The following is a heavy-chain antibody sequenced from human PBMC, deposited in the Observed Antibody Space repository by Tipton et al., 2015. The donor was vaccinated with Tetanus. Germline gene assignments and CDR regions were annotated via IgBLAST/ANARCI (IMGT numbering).Heavy chain of an antibody. J-gene: IGHJ4*02. V-gene: IGHV3-33*01. D-gene: IGHD2-15*01. CDR2: SWYDGTDK. CDR3: AREADCNGGSCFSGDFDT. CDR1: GFIFSSYG. Sequence: SLRLSCAASGFIFSSYGIHWVRQAPGKGLEWLAVSWYDGTDKYYADSVKGRFTISRDNSKNALYLQMNSLRAEDTALYYCAREADCNGGSCFSGDFDTWGQGTQVTVSS.